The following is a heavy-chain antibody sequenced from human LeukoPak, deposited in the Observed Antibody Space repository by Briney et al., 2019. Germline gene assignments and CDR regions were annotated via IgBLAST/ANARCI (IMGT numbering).Heavy chain of an antibody. J-gene: IGHJ4*02. CDR1: GFTFSTYS. CDR2: ISGSTSTI. V-gene: IGHV3-48*02. D-gene: IGHD4-17*01. CDR3: ARDSYGDYYFDY. Sequence: GGSLRLSCTASGFTFSTYSMNRVRQAPGKGLEWVSFISGSTSTIYYADSVKGRFTISRDNAKNSLYLQMNSLRDEDTAVYFCARDSYGDYYFDYWGQGSLVTVSS.